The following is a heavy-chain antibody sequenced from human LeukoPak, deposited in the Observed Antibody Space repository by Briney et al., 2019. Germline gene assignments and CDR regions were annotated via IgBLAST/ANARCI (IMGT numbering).Heavy chain of an antibody. Sequence: SETLSLTCAVYGGSFSGYYWSWIRQPPGKGLEWIGEINHSGSTNYNPSLKSRVTISVDTSKNQFSLKLSSVTAADTAVYYCARETYYYDSGGYYQYYFDYWGQGTLVTVSS. J-gene: IGHJ4*02. CDR3: ARETYYYDSGGYYQYYFDY. D-gene: IGHD3-22*01. CDR1: GGSFSGYY. CDR2: INHSGST. V-gene: IGHV4-34*01.